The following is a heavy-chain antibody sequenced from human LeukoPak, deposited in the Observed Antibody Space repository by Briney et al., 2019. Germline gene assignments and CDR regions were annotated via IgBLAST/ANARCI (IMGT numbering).Heavy chain of an antibody. D-gene: IGHD2-21*02. CDR1: GGTFSSYA. V-gene: IGHV1-69*05. CDR2: IIPIFGTA. CDR3: EYCGGDCSSVDACDI. J-gene: IGHJ3*02. Sequence: SVKVSCKASGGTFSSYAISWVRQAPGQGLEWMGGIIPIFGTANYAQKFQGRVTITTDESTSTAYMELSSLRSEDTAVYYCEYCGGDCSSVDACDIWGQGTMVTVSS.